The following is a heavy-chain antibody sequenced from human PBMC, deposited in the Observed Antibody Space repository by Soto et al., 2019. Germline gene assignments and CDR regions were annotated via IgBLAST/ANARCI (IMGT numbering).Heavy chain of an antibody. CDR1: GFTFDDYA. CDR2: ISWNSGNI. J-gene: IGHJ5*02. D-gene: IGHD3-10*01. Sequence: GGSLRLSCAASGFTFDDYAMHWVRQAPGKGLEWVSGISWNSGNIGYADSVKGRFTISRDNAKNSLYLQMNSLRAEDTALYYCAKDPYGSGLNWFDPWGQGTLVTVSS. CDR3: AKDPYGSGLNWFDP. V-gene: IGHV3-9*01.